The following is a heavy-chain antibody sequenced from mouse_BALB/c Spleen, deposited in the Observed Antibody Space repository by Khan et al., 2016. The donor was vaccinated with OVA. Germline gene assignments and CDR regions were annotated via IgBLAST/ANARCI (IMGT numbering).Heavy chain of an antibody. D-gene: IGHD1-1*01. Sequence: EVQLQESGRGLVKPSQSLSLTCTVTGYSITSGYAWNWIRQFPGNKLEWMGYISYSGSTSYNPSLRSRISITRDTTKNQFFLQLNSVTTEDTATYYCARKNYYGYAMDYWGQGTSVTVSS. CDR2: ISYSGST. CDR1: GYSITSGYA. J-gene: IGHJ4*01. V-gene: IGHV3-2*02. CDR3: ARKNYYGYAMDY.